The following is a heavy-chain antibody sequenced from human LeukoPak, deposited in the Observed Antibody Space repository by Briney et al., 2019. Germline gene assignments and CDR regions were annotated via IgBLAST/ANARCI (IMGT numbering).Heavy chain of an antibody. D-gene: IGHD6-13*01. CDR3: AKGGLGTAGLGY. V-gene: IGHV3-74*01. CDR1: GFTFSSYW. CDR2: INSDGSST. Sequence: GGSLRLSCAASGFTFSSYWMHWVRQAPGKGLVWVSRINSDGSSTSYADSVKGRFTISRDNSKNTLYLQMNNLRAEDTAVYYCAKGGLGTAGLGYWGQGTLVTASS. J-gene: IGHJ4*02.